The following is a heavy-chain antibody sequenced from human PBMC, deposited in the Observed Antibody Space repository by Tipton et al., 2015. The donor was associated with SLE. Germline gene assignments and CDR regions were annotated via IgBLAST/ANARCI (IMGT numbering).Heavy chain of an antibody. CDR2: INWNGGST. CDR3: ARLGYCSGDSCYDWYFDL. V-gene: IGHV3-20*01. D-gene: IGHD2-15*01. J-gene: IGHJ2*01. CDR1: GFTFDDYG. Sequence: SLRLSCAASGFTFDDYGMSWVRQAPGKGLEWVSGINWNGGSTGYADSVKGRFTISRDNAKNSLYLQMNSLRAEDTALYHCARLGYCSGDSCYDWYFDLWGRGTLVTVSS.